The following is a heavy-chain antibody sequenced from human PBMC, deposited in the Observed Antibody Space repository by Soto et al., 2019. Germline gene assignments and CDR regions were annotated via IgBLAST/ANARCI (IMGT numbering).Heavy chain of an antibody. CDR3: ARVMGQQLGEYFQH. CDR2: IYSGGST. V-gene: IGHV3-53*01. J-gene: IGHJ1*01. CDR1: GFTVSSNY. D-gene: IGHD6-13*01. Sequence: GGSLRLSCAASGFTVSSNYMSWVRQAPGKGLEWVSVIYSGGSTYYADSVKGRFTISRDNSKNTLYLQMNSLRAEDTAVYYCARVMGQQLGEYFQHWGQGTLVTVSS.